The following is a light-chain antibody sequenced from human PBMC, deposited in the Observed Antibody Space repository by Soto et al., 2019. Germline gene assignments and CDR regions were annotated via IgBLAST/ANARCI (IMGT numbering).Light chain of an antibody. Sequence: QSVLTQPPSASGTPGQRVTISCSGSSSNIRGNNVNWYQQLPGTAPKLLIYTDYQRPSGVPDRFSGSKSGTSASLAISGLQAEDEADYFCAAWDDSLNGWVFGGGTQLTVL. CDR3: AAWDDSLNGWV. CDR2: TDY. V-gene: IGLV1-44*01. J-gene: IGLJ3*02. CDR1: SSNIRGNN.